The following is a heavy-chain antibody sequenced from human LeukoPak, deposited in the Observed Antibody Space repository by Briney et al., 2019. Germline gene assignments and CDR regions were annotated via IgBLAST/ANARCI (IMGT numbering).Heavy chain of an antibody. J-gene: IGHJ4*02. CDR3: ARTPRMAGIDY. CDR2: IYYSGST. V-gene: IGHV4-59*02. Sequence: GSLRLSCAASGFTVSSNYMSWVRQAPGKGLEWIGHIYYSGSTNYNPSLKSRVTISVDTSKNQFFLKLTSVTAADTAVYYCARTPRMAGIDYWGQGALVTVSA. CDR1: GFTVSSNY. D-gene: IGHD5-24*01.